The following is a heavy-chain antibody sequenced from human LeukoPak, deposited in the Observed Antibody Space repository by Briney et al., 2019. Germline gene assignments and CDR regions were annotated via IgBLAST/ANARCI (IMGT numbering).Heavy chain of an antibody. Sequence: ASVKVSCKASGYTFTSYDINWVRQATGQGLEWMGWMNPNSGNTGYAQKFQGRVTITRNTSISTAYMELSSLRSEDTAVYYCARGGYYDFWSGYYPPENWFDPWGQGTLLTVSS. CDR1: GYTFTSYD. CDR2: MNPNSGNT. CDR3: ARGGYYDFWSGYYPPENWFDP. D-gene: IGHD3-3*01. V-gene: IGHV1-8*03. J-gene: IGHJ5*02.